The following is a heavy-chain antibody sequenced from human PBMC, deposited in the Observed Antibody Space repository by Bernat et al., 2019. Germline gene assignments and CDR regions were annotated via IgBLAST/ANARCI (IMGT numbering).Heavy chain of an antibody. CDR2: IRGSGGGT. D-gene: IGHD6-6*01. V-gene: IGHV3-23*01. Sequence: DVQLLESGGDLVQPGGSLRLSCAASGFTFSSCAMSWVRQAPGKGLEWVSAIRGSGGGTYYAGSVKGRFTISRDNSMNTLFLQMNSLRPEDTAVYYCARDKGYSSSSGSLGYWGQGTLVTVSS. CDR3: ARDKGYSSSSGSLGY. J-gene: IGHJ4*02. CDR1: GFTFSSCA.